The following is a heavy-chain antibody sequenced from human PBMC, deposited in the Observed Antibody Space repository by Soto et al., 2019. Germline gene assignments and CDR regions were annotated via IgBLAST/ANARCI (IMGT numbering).Heavy chain of an antibody. D-gene: IGHD6-13*01. CDR3: AKEEVGPSSSWYDH. J-gene: IGHJ5*02. CDR1: GFTFSSYG. V-gene: IGHV3-30*18. Sequence: HPGGSLGLSCAASGFTFSSYGMHWVRQAPGKGLEWVAVISYDVRNKYYADSVKGRFTISRDNSKNPLYLQMNSLRAEDTAVYYCAKEEVGPSSSWYDHWGQGTLVTVSS. CDR2: ISYDVRNK.